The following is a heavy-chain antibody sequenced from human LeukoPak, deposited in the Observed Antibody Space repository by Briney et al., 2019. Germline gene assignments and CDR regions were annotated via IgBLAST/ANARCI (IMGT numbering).Heavy chain of an antibody. Sequence: SQTLSLTCAISGDSVSSNSASWHWIRQSPSRDLAWLGRTYYRSKWGNNYAVSVKSRITINPDTSKNQFSLQLKSVTSEDTAVYYCAREGGIFYMIDYWGQGTLVTVSS. CDR2: TYYRSKWGN. CDR3: AREGGIFYMIDY. J-gene: IGHJ4*02. V-gene: IGHV6-1*01. CDR1: GDSVSSNSAS. D-gene: IGHD2-8*01.